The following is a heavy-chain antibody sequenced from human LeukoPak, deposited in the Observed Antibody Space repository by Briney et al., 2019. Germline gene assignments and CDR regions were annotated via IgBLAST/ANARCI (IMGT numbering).Heavy chain of an antibody. D-gene: IGHD6-19*01. CDR3: ARDLDHAVAGPLDP. CDR2: ISNSGNTI. Sequence: PGGSLRLSCAASGFTSRFSFSDYYMSWIRQAPGKGLEWLSFISNSGNTIHYADSVKGRFTISRDNAKNSLYLQMNSLRAEDTAVYYCARDLDHAVAGPLDPWGQGTLVTVSS. CDR1: GFTSRFSFSDYY. J-gene: IGHJ5*02. V-gene: IGHV3-11*04.